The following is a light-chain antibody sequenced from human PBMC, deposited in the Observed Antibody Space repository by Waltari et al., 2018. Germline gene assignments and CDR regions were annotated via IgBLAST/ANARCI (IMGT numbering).Light chain of an antibody. CDR1: RSDVGSYNH. CDR2: DVT. CDR3: CSYAGSSRGV. V-gene: IGLV2-23*02. Sequence: QPALTQPAPVSGPPGRSITISCPGTRSDVGSYNHVPWYQQYPGKVPKLLIYDVTKRPSGVSNRFSGFKSGNTASLTISGLQAEDEADYYCCSYAGSSRGVFGTGTKVTV. J-gene: IGLJ1*01.